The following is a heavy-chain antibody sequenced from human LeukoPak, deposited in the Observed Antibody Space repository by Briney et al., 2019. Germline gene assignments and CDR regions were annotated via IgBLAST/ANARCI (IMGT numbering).Heavy chain of an antibody. CDR2: ISDIGSI. CDR1: GGSISSYY. D-gene: IGHD2-8*02. V-gene: IGHV4-59*08. Sequence: SETLSLTCTVSGGSISSYYWSWIRQPPGKGLEWIACISDIGSINYNPSLKSRVTISLDTSKNQFSLKLSSVTAADTAVYYCAGHHPRNTVDFWGQGTLVTVSS. J-gene: IGHJ4*02. CDR3: AGHHPRNTVDF.